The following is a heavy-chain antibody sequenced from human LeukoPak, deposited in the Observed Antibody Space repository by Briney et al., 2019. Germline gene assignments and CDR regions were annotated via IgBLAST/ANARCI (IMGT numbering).Heavy chain of an antibody. CDR1: GFTFSNYK. CDR2: ISGYSSTI. J-gene: IGHJ4*02. CDR3: ARDLSGSYPFDY. Sequence: GGSLRLSCAASGFTFSNYKMHWVRQAPGKGLEWVSYISGYSSTIHYEDSVKGRFTISRDNAKNSLYLQMNSLRDEDTAVYYCARDLSGSYPFDYWGQGTLVTVSS. V-gene: IGHV3-48*02. D-gene: IGHD1-26*01.